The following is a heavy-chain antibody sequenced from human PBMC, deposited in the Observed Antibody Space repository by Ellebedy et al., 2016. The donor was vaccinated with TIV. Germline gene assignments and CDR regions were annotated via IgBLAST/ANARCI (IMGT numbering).Heavy chain of an antibody. Sequence: SETLSLXXAVSGGSISGYYWSWIRQPPGKGLEWIGSIYYSGTANYNPSLKSRVTFSVDTSRNQFSLKLSSVTAADTAVYCCARDTMTVWGEGWYYGMDVWGQGTTVTVSS. CDR3: ARDTMTVWGEGWYYGMDV. D-gene: IGHD3-22*01. V-gene: IGHV4-59*01. J-gene: IGHJ6*02. CDR2: IYYSGTA. CDR1: GGSISGYY.